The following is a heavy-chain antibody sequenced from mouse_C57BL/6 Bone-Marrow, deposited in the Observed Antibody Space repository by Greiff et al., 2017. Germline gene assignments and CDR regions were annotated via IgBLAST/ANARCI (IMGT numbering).Heavy chain of an antibody. Sequence: EVLVVESGPELVKPGASVKISCKASGYSFTGYYMNWVKQSPEKSLEWIGEINPSTGGTTYNQKFKAKATLTVDKSSSTAYMQLKSLTSEDSAVYYCARVSNFHYWGQGTTLTVSS. CDR3: ARVSNFHY. D-gene: IGHD2-5*01. J-gene: IGHJ2*01. V-gene: IGHV1-42*01. CDR2: INPSTGGT. CDR1: GYSFTGYY.